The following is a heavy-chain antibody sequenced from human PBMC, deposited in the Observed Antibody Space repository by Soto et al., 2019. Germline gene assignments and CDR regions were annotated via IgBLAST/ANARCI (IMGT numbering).Heavy chain of an antibody. CDR3: ARHIAVSGTRGFDF. Sequence: QVQLQESGPGLMKPSGTLSLTCAVSGGSISTNWWSWVRQPPGKGLEWIGEIYHSGRTNYNPSLMNRATVPMDTSQTLLALNLHSVTAADTAVYYCARHIAVSGTRGFDFWGQGTLVTVSS. V-gene: IGHV4-4*02. CDR2: IYHSGRT. CDR1: GGSISTNW. D-gene: IGHD2-21*01. J-gene: IGHJ4*02.